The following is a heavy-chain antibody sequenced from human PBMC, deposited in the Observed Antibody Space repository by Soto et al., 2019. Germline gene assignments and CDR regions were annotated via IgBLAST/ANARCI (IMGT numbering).Heavy chain of an antibody. CDR3: AKDMRCSGGSCYDAVDI. CDR2: ISWNSGSI. Sequence: GGSLRLSCAASGFTFDDYAMHWVRQAPGKGLEWVSGISWNSGSIGYADSVKGRFTISRDKAKNSLYLQMNSLRAEETSLYYCAKDMRCSGGSCYDAVDIWGQGTMVTVSS. D-gene: IGHD2-15*01. J-gene: IGHJ3*02. CDR1: GFTFDDYA. V-gene: IGHV3-9*01.